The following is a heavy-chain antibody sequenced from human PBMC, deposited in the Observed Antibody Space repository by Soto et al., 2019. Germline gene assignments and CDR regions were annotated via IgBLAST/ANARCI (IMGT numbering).Heavy chain of an antibody. CDR2: MGGSNDDT. J-gene: IGHJ3*02. CDR3: AKDRVNHNTVWDPFDT. V-gene: IGHV3-23*01. CDR1: GFTFSIFA. Sequence: LRLSCEASGFTFSIFAMSWFRQAPRPGLEWVSGMGGSNDDTYYADSVKGRFTISRDNSKNTLFLQMNSLRAEDTAVYYCAKDRVNHNTVWDPFDTWGQGTMVTVSS. D-gene: IGHD1-20*01.